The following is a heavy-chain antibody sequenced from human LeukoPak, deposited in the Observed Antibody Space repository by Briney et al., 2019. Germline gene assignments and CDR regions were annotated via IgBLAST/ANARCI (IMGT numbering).Heavy chain of an antibody. CDR3: ARMAAAGTGFDY. V-gene: IGHV4-59*12. Sequence: SETLSLTCTVSGGSISSYYWGWIRQPPGKGLEWIGYIYYSGSTNYNPSLKSRVTISVDTSKNQFSLKLSSVTAADTAVYYCARMAAAGTGFDYWGQGTLVTVSS. J-gene: IGHJ4*02. CDR1: GGSISSYY. CDR2: IYYSGST. D-gene: IGHD6-13*01.